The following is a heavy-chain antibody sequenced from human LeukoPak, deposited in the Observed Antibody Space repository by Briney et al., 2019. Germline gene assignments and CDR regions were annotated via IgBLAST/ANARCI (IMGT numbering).Heavy chain of an antibody. V-gene: IGHV1-2*02. CDR3: ARGLRYFDWSLTVYYYGMDV. CDR1: GYTFTGYY. J-gene: IGHJ6*02. CDR2: INLNSGGT. D-gene: IGHD3-9*01. Sequence: ASVKVSCKASGYTFTGYYMHWVRQAPGQGLEWMGWINLNSGGTNYAQKFQGRVTMTRDTSISTAYMELSRLRSDDTAVYYCARGLRYFDWSLTVYYYGMDVWGQGTTVTVSS.